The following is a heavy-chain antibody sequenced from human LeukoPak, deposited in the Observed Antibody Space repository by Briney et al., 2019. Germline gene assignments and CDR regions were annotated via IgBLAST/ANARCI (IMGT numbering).Heavy chain of an antibody. Sequence: SQTLSLTCTVSGGSVSSGSSYWSWIRQPAGKGLACIGRIYTSGTTDYNPSLKGRVTISLDTSKNQVSLRLTSVTAADTAVYYCARVYCTGGNCYHFDYWGQGTLVTVSS. D-gene: IGHD2-15*01. V-gene: IGHV4-61*02. J-gene: IGHJ4*02. CDR1: GGSVSSGSSY. CDR3: ARVYCTGGNCYHFDY. CDR2: IYTSGTT.